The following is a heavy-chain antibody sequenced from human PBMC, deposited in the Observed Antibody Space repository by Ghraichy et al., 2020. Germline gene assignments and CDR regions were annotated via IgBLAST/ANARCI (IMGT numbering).Heavy chain of an antibody. CDR2: IASSSGYT. CDR3: ARGGPQLELPDY. CDR1: GFTFSDYY. V-gene: IGHV3-11*05. Sequence: LNISCAASGFTFSDYYMSWIRQAPGKGLEWLSYIASSSGYTNYADSVKGRFTISRDNAKNSLYLQMNSLRAEDTAVYYCARGGPQLELPDYWGQGTPVTVSS. J-gene: IGHJ4*02. D-gene: IGHD1-7*01.